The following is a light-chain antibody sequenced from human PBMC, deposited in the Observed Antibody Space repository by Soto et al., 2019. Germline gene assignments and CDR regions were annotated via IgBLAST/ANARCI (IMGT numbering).Light chain of an antibody. CDR3: QQYGSSPPIT. CDR2: GAS. V-gene: IGKV3-20*01. Sequence: EVVLTQSPGTLSLSPGERATLSCRASQSVSSSYLAWYQHKRGQAPRLLMYGASSRATGIPDRFSGSGSGTDFTLTISRLEPEDFAAYYCQQYGSSPPITFGQGTRLEIK. J-gene: IGKJ5*01. CDR1: QSVSSSY.